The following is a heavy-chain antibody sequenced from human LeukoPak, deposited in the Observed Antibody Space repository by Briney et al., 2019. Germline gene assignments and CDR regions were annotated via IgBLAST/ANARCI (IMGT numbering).Heavy chain of an antibody. D-gene: IGHD5-12*01. J-gene: IGHJ4*02. Sequence: PGGSLRLSCTGSGFTFRTYDMYWVRQPSGKGLEWVAGITSGDAAYYADSVKGRFSISRDDSKNTFYLQMINLRAEDTAVYYCAKDGAWLRFDDWGQGILVAVSS. CDR1: GFTFRTYD. CDR3: AKDGAWLRFDD. CDR2: ITSGDAA. V-gene: IGHV3-23*01.